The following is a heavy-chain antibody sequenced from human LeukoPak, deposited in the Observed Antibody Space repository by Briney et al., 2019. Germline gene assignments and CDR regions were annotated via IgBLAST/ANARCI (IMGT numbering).Heavy chain of an antibody. Sequence: GASVKVSCKASGGTFSSYAISWVRQAPGQGLEWMGGIIPIFGTANYAQKFQGRVTITTDESTSTAYMELSGLRSEDTAVYYCAEGSGSDAFDIWGQGTMVTVSS. CDR2: IIPIFGTA. J-gene: IGHJ3*02. CDR1: GGTFSSYA. D-gene: IGHD3-10*01. CDR3: AEGSGSDAFDI. V-gene: IGHV1-69*05.